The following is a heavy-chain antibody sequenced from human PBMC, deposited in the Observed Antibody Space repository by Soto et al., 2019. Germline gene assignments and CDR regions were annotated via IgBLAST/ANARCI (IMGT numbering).Heavy chain of an antibody. CDR2: IIPIFGTA. Sequence: QVQLVQSGAEVKKPGSSVKVSCKASGGTFSSYAISWVRQAPGQGLEWMGGIIPIFGTANYAQKFQGRVTSTADESTRTAYMERSSLRSEDTAVYYCARGQGIAVVNYFDYWGQGTLVTVSS. V-gene: IGHV1-69*01. CDR3: ARGQGIAVVNYFDY. J-gene: IGHJ4*02. D-gene: IGHD2-15*01. CDR1: GGTFSSYA.